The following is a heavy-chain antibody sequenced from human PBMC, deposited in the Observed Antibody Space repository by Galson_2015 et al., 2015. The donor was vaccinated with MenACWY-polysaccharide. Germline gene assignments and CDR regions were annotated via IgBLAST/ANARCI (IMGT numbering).Heavy chain of an antibody. CDR3: ARGHNFGYYYGIDV. Sequence: SVKVSCKASGYTFTGYYLHWVRQAPGQGLEWLGWINPKSGGAKYAQDFQGRVTMTRDTSNGTAYMDLSRLRSDDTAVYFCARGHNFGYYYGIDVWCQATTVTVSS. CDR1: GYTFTGYY. J-gene: IGHJ6*02. V-gene: IGHV1-2*02. CDR2: INPKSGGA. D-gene: IGHD3-3*01.